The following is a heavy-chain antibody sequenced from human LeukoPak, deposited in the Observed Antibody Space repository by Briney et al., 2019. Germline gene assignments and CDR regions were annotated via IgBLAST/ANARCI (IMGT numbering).Heavy chain of an antibody. D-gene: IGHD2-2*01. CDR2: ISSSGRTI. CDR3: ARGDEYCSSTSCYAGPSYGLDV. CDR1: GFTFSSYE. J-gene: IGHJ6*02. Sequence: PGGSLRLSCAASGFTFSSYEFNWVRQAPGKGLEWVSYISSSGRTIFYAASVKGRFTISRDNAKNSLYLQMNSLRAEDTAVYHCARGDEYCSSTSCYAGPSYGLDVWGQGTTVTVSS. V-gene: IGHV3-48*03.